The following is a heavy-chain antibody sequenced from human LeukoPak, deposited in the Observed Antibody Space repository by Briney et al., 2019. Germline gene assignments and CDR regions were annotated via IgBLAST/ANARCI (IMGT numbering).Heavy chain of an antibody. Sequence: PSETLSLTCSVSGDSMSSYYWSWIRQPPEKGLEWIGYIHYSGATSYNPSLKSRVTISVDASKNQFSLKLSSVTAADTAVYYCAKNEGRYDGVGRYITTADYWGQGTLVTVSS. CDR1: GDSMSSYY. J-gene: IGHJ4*02. CDR3: AKNEGRYDGVGRYITTADY. CDR2: IHYSGAT. V-gene: IGHV4-59*01. D-gene: IGHD2-8*01.